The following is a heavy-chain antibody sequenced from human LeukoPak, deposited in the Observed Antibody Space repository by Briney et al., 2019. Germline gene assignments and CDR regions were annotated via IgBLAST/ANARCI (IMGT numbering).Heavy chain of an antibody. D-gene: IGHD1-26*01. Sequence: GGSLRLSCAASGFTFSSYWMHWVRQAPGKGLLWVSRINTDGSSTTYADSVKGRFTISRDNGKNTLYLQMNSLGAEDTAVYYCAKDQAGAWGQGTRVTVSS. J-gene: IGHJ5*02. CDR3: AKDQAGA. V-gene: IGHV3-74*01. CDR1: GFTFSSYW. CDR2: INTDGSST.